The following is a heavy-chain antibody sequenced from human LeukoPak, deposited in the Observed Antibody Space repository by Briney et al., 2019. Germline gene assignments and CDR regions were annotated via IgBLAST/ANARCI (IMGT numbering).Heavy chain of an antibody. CDR3: AKGNGDYGDLDSHFDY. J-gene: IGHJ4*02. CDR1: GFTFRNYG. D-gene: IGHD4-17*01. V-gene: IGHV3-30*18. Sequence: GGSLRLSRAASGFTFRNYGMHWVRQAPGKGLEWVAVISHDGSNKYYADSVKGRFTISRDNSENTLYLQMNSLSAEDTTVYYCAKGNGDYGDLDSHFDYWGQGTLVTVSS. CDR2: ISHDGSNK.